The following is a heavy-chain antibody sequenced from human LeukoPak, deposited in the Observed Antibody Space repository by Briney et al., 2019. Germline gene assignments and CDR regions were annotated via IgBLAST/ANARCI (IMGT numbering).Heavy chain of an antibody. CDR1: GHTFTSYD. CDR3: ARFRSSFPAHNMDV. Sequence: ASVKVSCKASGHTFTSYDINWVRHATGQGLEWMGWMNPNSGNTGYAQKFQGRVTMTRNTSISTAYMELSSLRSEDTAVYYCARFRSSFPAHNMDVWGQGTTVTVSS. J-gene: IGHJ6*02. D-gene: IGHD6-6*01. V-gene: IGHV1-8*01. CDR2: MNPNSGNT.